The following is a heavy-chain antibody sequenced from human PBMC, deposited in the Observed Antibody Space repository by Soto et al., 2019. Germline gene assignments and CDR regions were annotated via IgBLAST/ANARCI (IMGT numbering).Heavy chain of an antibody. D-gene: IGHD3-3*01. Sequence: PSETLSLTCAVYGAPFSGYYWTWIRQPPGKGLEWIGEINHTGSTKYNPSLKSRVTISLDTSKNQFSLSLRSVTAADTAVYYCARGREISGAVTPFEYWGQGTQVTVSS. J-gene: IGHJ4*02. V-gene: IGHV4-34*01. CDR1: GAPFSGYY. CDR2: INHTGST. CDR3: ARGREISGAVTPFEY.